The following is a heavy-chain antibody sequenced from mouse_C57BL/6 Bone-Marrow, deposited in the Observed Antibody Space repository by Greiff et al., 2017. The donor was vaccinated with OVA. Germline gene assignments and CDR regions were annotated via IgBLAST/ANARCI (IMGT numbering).Heavy chain of an antibody. CDR1: GYTFTSYW. V-gene: IGHV1-64*01. J-gene: IGHJ3*01. Sequence: QVQLQQPGAELVKPGASVKLSCKASGYTFTSYWMHWVKQRPGQGLEWIGMIHPNSGSTNYNEKFKSKATLTVDKSSSTAYMQLSSLTSEDSAVYYCARRWLLKTWFAYWGQGTLVTVSA. CDR3: ARRWLLKTWFAY. CDR2: IHPNSGST. D-gene: IGHD2-3*01.